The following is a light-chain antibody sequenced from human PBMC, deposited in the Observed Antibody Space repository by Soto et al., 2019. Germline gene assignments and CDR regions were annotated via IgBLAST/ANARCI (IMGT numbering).Light chain of an antibody. J-gene: IGKJ1*01. CDR1: QSVTSSY. Sequence: EIVLTQSPGTLSLSPGERATLSCRASQSVTSSYLAWYQQKPGQAPRLLIYGASSRATAIPDRFSGSGSGTDFTLTISSLETQDFAAYYCKQYGNSPRTFGEGTKVEIK. CDR2: GAS. CDR3: KQYGNSPRT. V-gene: IGKV3-20*01.